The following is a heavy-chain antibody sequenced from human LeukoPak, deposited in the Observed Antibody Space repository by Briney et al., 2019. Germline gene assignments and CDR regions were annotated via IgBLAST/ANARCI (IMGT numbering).Heavy chain of an antibody. J-gene: IGHJ5*02. V-gene: IGHV4-34*01. CDR1: IDSFTNYY. CDR3: ARQAVVGATRWLDP. D-gene: IGHD1-26*01. CDR2: VNDSGGT. Sequence: PSETLSLTCAVYIDSFTNYYWNWIRQTPGKGLEWIGEVNDSGGTNINPSLRSRVILSVDTSKNQFSLKLISVTAADTAVFYCARQAVVGATRWLDPWGQGTLVTVSS.